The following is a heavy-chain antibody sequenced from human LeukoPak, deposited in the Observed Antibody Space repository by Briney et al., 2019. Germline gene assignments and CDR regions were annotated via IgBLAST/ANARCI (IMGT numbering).Heavy chain of an antibody. CDR2: IKQDETEK. CDR1: GFSFSSCW. D-gene: IGHD3-3*02. Sequence: PGGSLRLSCAASGFSFSSCWMGWVRQAPGEGLEWVANIKQDETEKYYVDSVRGRFTVSRDNAKNSLYLQMNSLRGEDAAVYYCARIARIRGFDAFDIWGQGTMVTVSS. CDR3: ARIARIRGFDAFDI. J-gene: IGHJ3*02. V-gene: IGHV3-7*01.